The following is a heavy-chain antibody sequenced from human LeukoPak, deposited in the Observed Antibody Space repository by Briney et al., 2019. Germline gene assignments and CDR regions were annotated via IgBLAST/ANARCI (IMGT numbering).Heavy chain of an antibody. CDR3: TRSLDY. CDR1: GFTFSDYW. D-gene: IGHD2-15*01. Sequence: GGSLRPCCAASGFTFSDYWMDWARQAPGKGLEWVANIKPDGSEIYYVDAVKGRFTISRDNAKNSLYLQMNSLRAEDTAVYYCTRSLDYWGQGTLVTVSS. J-gene: IGHJ4*02. V-gene: IGHV3-7*02. CDR2: IKPDGSEI.